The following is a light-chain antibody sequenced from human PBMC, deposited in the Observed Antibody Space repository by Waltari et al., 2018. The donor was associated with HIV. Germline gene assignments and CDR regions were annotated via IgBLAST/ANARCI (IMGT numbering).Light chain of an antibody. Sequence: YVVNHPPLASGTPGQRDTISCSGSDSNNGSNHATWYQDFPGTAPKLLIYKNNQRPSGVPDRFSGSKSDTSASLAISGLRSEDEADYYCASWDDNLKSWLFGGVTKLTVL. CDR1: DSNNGSNH. V-gene: IGLV1-47*01. CDR3: ASWDDNLKSWL. J-gene: IGLJ3*02. CDR2: KNN.